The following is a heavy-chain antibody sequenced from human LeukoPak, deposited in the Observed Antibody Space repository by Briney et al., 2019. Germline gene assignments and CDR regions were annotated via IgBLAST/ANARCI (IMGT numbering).Heavy chain of an antibody. CDR3: ARDPWAYDIRLTYFDY. V-gene: IGHV3-30*12. J-gene: IGHJ4*02. Sequence: PGGSLRLSCVASGFNFRSFGLHWVRQVPGKGLEWVADISYAGRNKSYADSVKGRFIVSRDDSKKTLYLEMNNLRAEDTAVYYCARDPWAYDIRLTYFDYWGQGALVTVSS. CDR1: GFNFRSFG. CDR2: ISYAGRNK. D-gene: IGHD3-22*01.